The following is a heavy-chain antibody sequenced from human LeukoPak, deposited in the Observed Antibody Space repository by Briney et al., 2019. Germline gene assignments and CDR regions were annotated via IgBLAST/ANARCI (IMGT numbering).Heavy chain of an antibody. V-gene: IGHV3-21*06. CDR1: GFTFSTYS. CDR2: ISSSNSQT. D-gene: IGHD2-21*02. CDR3: ARGGTYCGNNCYGTNY. Sequence: TEGSLRLSCAASGFTFSTYSMNWVRQASGKGLEWVSSISSSNSQTYYADSVKGRFSISRDNAKNSLYPQMNSLRAEDTAVYYCARGGTYCGNNCYGTNYWGQGSLVTVSS. J-gene: IGHJ4*02.